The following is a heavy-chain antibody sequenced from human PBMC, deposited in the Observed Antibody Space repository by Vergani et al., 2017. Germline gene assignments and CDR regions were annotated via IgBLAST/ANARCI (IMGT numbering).Heavy chain of an antibody. CDR3: ARGDIVVVPAAYYYYYYMDV. V-gene: IGHV4-34*01. J-gene: IGHJ6*03. D-gene: IGHD2-2*01. CDR1: GGSFSGYY. Sequence: QVQLQQWGAGLLKPSETLSLTCAVYGGSFSGYYWSWIRQPPGKGLGWIGEINHSGSTNYNPSLKSRVTISVDTSKNQFSVKLSSVTAADTAVYYCARGDIVVVPAAYYYYYYMDVWGKGTTVTVSS. CDR2: INHSGST.